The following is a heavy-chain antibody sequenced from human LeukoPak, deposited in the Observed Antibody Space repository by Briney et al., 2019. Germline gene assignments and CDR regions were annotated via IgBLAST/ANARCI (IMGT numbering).Heavy chain of an antibody. J-gene: IGHJ4*02. CDR1: GGSISSSSYY. D-gene: IGHD2-15*01. CDR3: ARVLRGGTYYFDY. Sequence: PSETLSLTCTVSGGSISSSSYYWGWIRQPPGKGLEWIGNIFYSGTTYHNPSLMSRVTISVDTSKNQFSLKMRSVTAADTAVYYCARVLRGGTYYFDYWGQGTLVTVSS. CDR2: IFYSGTT. V-gene: IGHV4-39*01.